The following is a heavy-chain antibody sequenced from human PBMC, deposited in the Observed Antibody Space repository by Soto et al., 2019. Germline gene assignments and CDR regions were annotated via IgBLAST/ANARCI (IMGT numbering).Heavy chain of an antibody. CDR1: GYTFTSYY. V-gene: IGHV1-46*03. D-gene: IGHD6-13*01. Sequence: ASVKVCCKASGYTFTSYYMHWVRQAPGQGLEWMGIINPSGGSTSYAQKFQGRVTMTRDTSTSTVYMELSSLRSEDTAVYYCARARRIAADGTQGAFDIWGQGTMVTVSS. J-gene: IGHJ3*02. CDR2: INPSGGST. CDR3: ARARRIAADGTQGAFDI.